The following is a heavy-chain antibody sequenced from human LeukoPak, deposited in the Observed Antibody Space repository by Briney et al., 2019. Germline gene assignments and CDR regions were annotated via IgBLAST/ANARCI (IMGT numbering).Heavy chain of an antibody. D-gene: IGHD3-10*01. CDR3: AKEGSGSLWSFDY. J-gene: IGHJ4*02. CDR2: VSGSGGDP. V-gene: IGHV3-23*01. Sequence: GGSLRLSCAASGFTFSTYAMSWVRQAPGKGLEWVSGVSGSGGDPYYADSVKGRSTISRDNSKNTVYLQMNGLKPEDTAVYYCAKEGSGSLWSFDYWGQGTLVTVSS. CDR1: GFTFSTYA.